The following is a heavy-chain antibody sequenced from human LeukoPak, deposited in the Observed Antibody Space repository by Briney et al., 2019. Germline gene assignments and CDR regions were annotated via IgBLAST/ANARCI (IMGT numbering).Heavy chain of an antibody. Sequence: SETLSLTCAVSGYSISSGYYWGWIRQPPGKGLEWIGSIYHSGSTYYNPSLKSRVTISVDTPKNQFSLKLSSVTAADTAVYYCARLPAARTYYFDYWGQGTLVTVSS. CDR1: GYSISSGYY. V-gene: IGHV4-38-2*01. CDR2: IYHSGST. CDR3: ARLPAARTYYFDY. J-gene: IGHJ4*02. D-gene: IGHD2-2*01.